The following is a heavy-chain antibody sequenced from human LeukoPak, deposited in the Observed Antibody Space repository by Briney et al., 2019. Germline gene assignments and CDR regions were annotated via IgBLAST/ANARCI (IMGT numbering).Heavy chain of an antibody. V-gene: IGHV1-69*06. CDR3: AREATYYYDSSGYD. CDR2: IIPIFGTA. J-gene: IGHJ4*02. Sequence: AASVKVSCKASGGTFSSYAISWVRQAPGQGLEWMGGIIPIFGTANYAQKFQGRVTITADKSTSTAYMELSSLRSEDTAVYYCAREATYYYDSSGYDWGQGTLVTVSS. D-gene: IGHD3-22*01. CDR1: GGTFSSYA.